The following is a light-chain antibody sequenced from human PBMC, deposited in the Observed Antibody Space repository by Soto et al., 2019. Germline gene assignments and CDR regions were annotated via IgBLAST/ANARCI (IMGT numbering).Light chain of an antibody. CDR3: QSYDSSLSGYV. CDR1: NSNIASNA. V-gene: IGLV1-44*01. J-gene: IGLJ1*01. CDR2: SNN. Sequence: QSVLTQPPAASGTPGQRVTISCSGSNSNIASNAVTWYQHVPGTAPKLLIYSNNQRPSGVPDRFSGSKSGTSASLAITGLQAEDEADYYCQSYDSSLSGYVFGTGTKVTVL.